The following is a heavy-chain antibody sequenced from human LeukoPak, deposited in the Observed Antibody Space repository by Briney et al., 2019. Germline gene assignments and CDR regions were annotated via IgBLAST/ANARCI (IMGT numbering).Heavy chain of an antibody. V-gene: IGHV4-59*01. CDR1: GGSISSYY. CDR3: ARGGGNYYDSSGYYYGYFQH. Sequence: SETLSLTCTVSGGSISSYYWSWIRQPPGKGLEWIGYIYYSGSTNYNPSLKSQVTISVDTSKNQFSLKLSSVTAADTAVYYCARGGGNYYDSSGYYYGYFQHWGQGTLVTVSS. J-gene: IGHJ1*01. D-gene: IGHD3-22*01. CDR2: IYYSGST.